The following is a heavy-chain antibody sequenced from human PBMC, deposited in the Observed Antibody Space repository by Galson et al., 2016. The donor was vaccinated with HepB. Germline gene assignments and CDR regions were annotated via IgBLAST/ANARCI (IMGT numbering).Heavy chain of an antibody. CDR2: ISYDGSNK. V-gene: IGHV3-30*03. Sequence: SLRLSCAASGFTFSSYGTHWVRQAPGKGLEWVAVISYDGSNKYYADSVKGRFTISRDNSKNTPYLQMNSLRAEDTAVYYCVRDRLATNWFDPWGQGTLVTVSS. D-gene: IGHD2-8*01. CDR3: VRDRLATNWFDP. J-gene: IGHJ5*02. CDR1: GFTFSSYG.